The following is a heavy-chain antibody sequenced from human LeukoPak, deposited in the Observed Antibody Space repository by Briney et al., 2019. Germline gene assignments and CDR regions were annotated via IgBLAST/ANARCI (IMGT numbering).Heavy chain of an antibody. V-gene: IGHV3-9*03. CDR2: ISWNSGSI. D-gene: IGHD2-2*01. CDR3: AKGYCSSTSCSGDY. J-gene: IGHJ4*02. CDR1: GFTFDDYA. Sequence: GGSLRLSCAASGFTFDDYAMHWVRHAPGKSLEWVSGISWNSGSIAYADSVKGRFTISRDNAKNSLYLQMNSLRAEDMALYYCAKGYCSSTSCSGDYWGQGTLVTVSS.